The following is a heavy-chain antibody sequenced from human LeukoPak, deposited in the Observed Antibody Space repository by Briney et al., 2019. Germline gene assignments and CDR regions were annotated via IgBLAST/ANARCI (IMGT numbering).Heavy chain of an antibody. CDR3: TSYYDFWSGYTFDY. Sequence: GGSLKLSCAASGFTFSGSAMHRVRQASGKGLEWVGRIRSKANSYATAYAASVRGRFTISRDDSKNTAYLQMNSLKTEDTAVYYCTSYYDFWSGYTFDYWGQGTLVTVSS. J-gene: IGHJ4*02. V-gene: IGHV3-73*01. D-gene: IGHD3-3*01. CDR1: GFTFSGSA. CDR2: IRSKANSYAT.